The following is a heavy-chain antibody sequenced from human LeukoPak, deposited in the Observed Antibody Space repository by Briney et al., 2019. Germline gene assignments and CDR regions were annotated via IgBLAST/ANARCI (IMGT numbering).Heavy chain of an antibody. J-gene: IGHJ5*02. CDR1: GGSISSYY. CDR3: ATYTNYKNWIDP. CDR2: IYYTGDT. V-gene: IGHV4-59*12. Sequence: PSETLSLTCTVSGGSISSYYWSCVRQPPGKGLEWIGYIYYTGDTNYNPSLGSRVTISVDTSKNQFSLKLRSVTAADTAVYYCATYTNYKNWIDPWGQGTLVTVSS. D-gene: IGHD2-8*01.